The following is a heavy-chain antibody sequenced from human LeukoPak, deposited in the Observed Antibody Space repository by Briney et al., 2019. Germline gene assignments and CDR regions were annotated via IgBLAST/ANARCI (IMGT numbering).Heavy chain of an antibody. J-gene: IGHJ4*02. D-gene: IGHD3-10*01. V-gene: IGHV4-34*01. CDR1: GGSFSGDY. CDR3: ARAKYGSGIRLLDY. CDR2: INHSGST. Sequence: PSETLSLTCAVYGGSFSGDYWSWIRQPPGKGLEWIGEINHSGSTNYNPSLKSRVTISVDTSKNQFSLKLSSVTAADTAVYYCARAKYGSGIRLLDYWGQGTLVTVSS.